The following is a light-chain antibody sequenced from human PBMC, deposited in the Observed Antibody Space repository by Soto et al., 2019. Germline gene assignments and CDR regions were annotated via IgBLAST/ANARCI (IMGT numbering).Light chain of an antibody. CDR1: QSVSSSD. CDR3: QQYGSSPLT. CDR2: RAS. Sequence: EVVLTQSPGTLSLSPGERATLSCRASQSVSSSDLAWYQQKPGQAPKVLIYRASIRATGIPDRFTGSGSGTDLTITISRLEPEDFAVYDCQQYGSSPLTFGGGTKVDIK. V-gene: IGKV3-20*01. J-gene: IGKJ4*01.